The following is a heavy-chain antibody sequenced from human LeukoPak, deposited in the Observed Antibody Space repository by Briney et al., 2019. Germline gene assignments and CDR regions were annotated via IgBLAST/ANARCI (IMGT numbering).Heavy chain of an antibody. Sequence: AGGSLRLSCSASGFTFSCYAMHWVRQAPGKGLEYVSAISSNGGSTYYADSVKGRFTISRDNSKNTLYLQMSSLRAEDTAVYYCVKEVYGDSDYWGQGTLVTVSS. CDR1: GFTFSCYA. D-gene: IGHD7-27*01. V-gene: IGHV3-64D*06. J-gene: IGHJ4*02. CDR2: ISSNGGST. CDR3: VKEVYGDSDY.